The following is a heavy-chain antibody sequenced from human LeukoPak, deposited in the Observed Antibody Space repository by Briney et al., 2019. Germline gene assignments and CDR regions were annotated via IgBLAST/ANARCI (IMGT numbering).Heavy chain of an antibody. J-gene: IGHJ4*02. CDR1: GGTLSNYA. Sequence: GASVKVSCKASGGTLSNYAIAWVRQARGQGLEWMGRIIPIFDTPKYAQKFQGRVTITADKSTNTAYLELSSLRSEDTAVYYCAKGTTSSGFGYWGQGTLVTVSS. CDR2: IIPIFDTP. D-gene: IGHD1-14*01. V-gene: IGHV1-69*06. CDR3: AKGTTSSGFGY.